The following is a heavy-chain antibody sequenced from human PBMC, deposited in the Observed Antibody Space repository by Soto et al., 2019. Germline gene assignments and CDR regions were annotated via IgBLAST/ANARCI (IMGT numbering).Heavy chain of an antibody. D-gene: IGHD6-13*01. Sequence: GGSLRLSCSASGFVFGDYAVTWVRQAPGKGLEWVGVVRSETYGGSTEYAASVKGRFRISRDDSESIAYLQMTGLKTEDTAVYYCTRGRGTSGWYEDYWGKAIMPTVYS. CDR3: TRGRGTSGWYEDY. J-gene: IGHJ4*02. CDR2: VRSETYGGST. CDR1: GFVFGDYA. V-gene: IGHV3-49*04.